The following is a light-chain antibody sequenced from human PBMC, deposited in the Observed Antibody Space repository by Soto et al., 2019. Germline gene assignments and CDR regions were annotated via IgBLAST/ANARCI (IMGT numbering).Light chain of an antibody. Sequence: DIQXTQSPSTLSASVGDRVTITCRASQSISSWLAWYQQKPGKAPKLLIYDASSLESGVPSRFSGSGSGTEFTLTISSLQPDDFATYHCQQYNSYSRTFGQGTKVDIK. J-gene: IGKJ1*01. V-gene: IGKV1-5*01. CDR1: QSISSW. CDR2: DAS. CDR3: QQYNSYSRT.